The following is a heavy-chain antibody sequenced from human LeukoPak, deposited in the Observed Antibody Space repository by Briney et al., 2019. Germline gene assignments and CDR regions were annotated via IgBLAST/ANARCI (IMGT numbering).Heavy chain of an antibody. V-gene: IGHV4-38-2*01. CDR1: GYSISSGYY. CDR3: ARSYGNYGDYYMDV. CDR2: IYHSGST. Sequence: PSETLSLTCAVSGYSISSGYYWGWIRQPPGEGLEWIGSIYHSGSTYYNPSLKSRVTISVDTSKNQFSLKLSSVTAADTAVYYCARSYGNYGDYYMDVWGKGTTVTVSS. D-gene: IGHD4-11*01. J-gene: IGHJ6*03.